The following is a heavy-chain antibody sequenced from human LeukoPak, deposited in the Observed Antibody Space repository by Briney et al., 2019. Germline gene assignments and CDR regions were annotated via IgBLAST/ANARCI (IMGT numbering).Heavy chain of an antibody. J-gene: IGHJ6*02. CDR3: ARTIAQYSNSWLYFYYGLDV. V-gene: IGHV3-23*01. D-gene: IGHD6-13*01. CDR2: IRGGSEDT. Sequence: PGGSLRLSCTAYGFTFDSYAMSWVRQAPGKGLEWVSSIRGGSEDTYYADSVKGRFTISRDNSKSTLYLQMNSLRAEDTAVYYCARTIAQYSNSWLYFYYGLDVWGQGTTVTVSS. CDR1: GFTFDSYA.